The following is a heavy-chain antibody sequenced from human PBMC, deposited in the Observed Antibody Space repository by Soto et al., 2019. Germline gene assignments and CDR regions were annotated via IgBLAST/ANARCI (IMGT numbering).Heavy chain of an antibody. CDR2: INPNRGGA. J-gene: IGHJ4*02. CDR3: ARDDYDDVS. V-gene: IGHV1-69*04. Sequence: WLRQAPGKGHEWMGRINPNRGGANYAQKFQGRVTITADKSTSTAYMELSSLRSEDTAVYYCARDDYDDVSWGQGTLVTVSS. D-gene: IGHD4-17*01.